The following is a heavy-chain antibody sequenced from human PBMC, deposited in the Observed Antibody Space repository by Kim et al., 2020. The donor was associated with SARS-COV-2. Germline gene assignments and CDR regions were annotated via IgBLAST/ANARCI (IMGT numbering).Heavy chain of an antibody. Sequence: ASVKVSCKASGYTFTGYYMHWVRQAPGQGLEWMGRINPNSGGTNYAQKFQGRVTMTRDTSISTAYMELSRLRSDDTAVYYCASEGVDIVATGFSYYGMDVWGQGTTVTVSS. D-gene: IGHD5-12*01. CDR3: ASEGVDIVATGFSYYGMDV. CDR1: GYTFTGYY. V-gene: IGHV1-2*06. J-gene: IGHJ6*02. CDR2: INPNSGGT.